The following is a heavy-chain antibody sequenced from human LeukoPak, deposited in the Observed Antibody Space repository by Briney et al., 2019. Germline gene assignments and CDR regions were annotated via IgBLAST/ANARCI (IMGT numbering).Heavy chain of an antibody. J-gene: IGHJ4*02. D-gene: IGHD3-22*01. Sequence: GGSLRLSCAASGFTFSDYYMSWIRQAPGKGLEWVSYISSSGSTIYYADSVKGRFTISRDNAKNSLYLQMNSLRAEDTAVYYCARDLSTESYYHDSSGTVDYWGQGTLVTVSS. CDR3: ARDLSTESYYHDSSGTVDY. CDR1: GFTFSDYY. CDR2: ISSSGSTI. V-gene: IGHV3-11*01.